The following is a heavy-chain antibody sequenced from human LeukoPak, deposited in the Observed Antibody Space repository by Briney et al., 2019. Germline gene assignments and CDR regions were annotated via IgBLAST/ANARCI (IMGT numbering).Heavy chain of an antibody. D-gene: IGHD3-22*01. Sequence: ASVKVSCKASGYTFTSYGISWVRQAPGQGLEWMGWISAYNGNTNYAQKLQGRVTMTTDTSTSTAYMELRSLRSDDTAVHYCARDYYYDSSGYYRSPGGLQDWGQGTLVTVSS. J-gene: IGHJ4*02. CDR2: ISAYNGNT. CDR1: GYTFTSYG. CDR3: ARDYYYDSSGYYRSPGGLQD. V-gene: IGHV1-18*01.